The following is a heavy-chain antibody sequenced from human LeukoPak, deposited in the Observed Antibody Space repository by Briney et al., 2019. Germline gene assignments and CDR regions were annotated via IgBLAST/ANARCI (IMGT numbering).Heavy chain of an antibody. V-gene: IGHV1-2*02. CDR2: INPNTGGT. J-gene: IGHJ4*02. Sequence: ASVKVSCKASGYTFTGYYMHWVRQAPGQGLEWMGWINPNTGGTNYAQRFQGRVTMTRDTSISTAYMELRSLRSDDTAVYYCARDAYYYDSSGLLGYFDYWGQGTPVTVSS. D-gene: IGHD3-22*01. CDR3: ARDAYYYDSSGLLGYFDY. CDR1: GYTFTGYY.